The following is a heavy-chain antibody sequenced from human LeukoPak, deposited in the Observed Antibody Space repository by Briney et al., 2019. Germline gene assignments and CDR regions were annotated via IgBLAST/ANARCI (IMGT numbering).Heavy chain of an antibody. CDR1: GYTFTSYG. D-gene: IGHD4-17*01. CDR2: ISAYNGNT. CDR3: ASLANYGPYWYFDL. J-gene: IGHJ2*01. V-gene: IGHV1-18*01. Sequence: GASVKVSCKASGYTFTSYGISWVRQAPGQGLEWMGWISAYNGNTNYAQKLQGRVTMTTDTSTSTAYMELRSLGSDDTAVYYCASLANYGPYWYFDLWGRGTLVTVSS.